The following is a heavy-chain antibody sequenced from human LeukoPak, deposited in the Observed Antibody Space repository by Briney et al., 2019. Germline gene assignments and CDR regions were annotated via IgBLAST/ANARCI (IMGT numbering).Heavy chain of an antibody. Sequence: GGSLRLSCVASGFTFSSYDMHWLRQATGRGLDWVSCIGTAGYTYYPCSVKGRFTISREDDKNPLYLQMSSLRAGDTAVYYCARSPHRGYYYGSGSYSEFDYWGQGTLVTVSS. CDR1: GFTFSSYD. V-gene: IGHV3-13*01. CDR2: IGTAGYT. CDR3: ARSPHRGYYYGSGSYSEFDY. J-gene: IGHJ4*02. D-gene: IGHD3-10*01.